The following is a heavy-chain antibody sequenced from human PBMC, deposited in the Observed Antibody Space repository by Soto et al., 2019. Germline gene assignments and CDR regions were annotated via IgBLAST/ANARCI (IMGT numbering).Heavy chain of an antibody. Sequence: QVLLRESGPGLVNPSQTLSLTCSVSGDPISAGAYYWAWIRQHPGKGLEWIGRIFHSGGAYYNPSLQSRVSISVDPSKNQFSLRLTSVTAADTAVYYCARLQNQDAGTFLNWFDPWGQGILVTVSP. V-gene: IGHV4-31*03. J-gene: IGHJ5*02. D-gene: IGHD3-10*01. CDR3: ARLQNQDAGTFLNWFDP. CDR2: IFHSGGA. CDR1: GDPISAGAYY.